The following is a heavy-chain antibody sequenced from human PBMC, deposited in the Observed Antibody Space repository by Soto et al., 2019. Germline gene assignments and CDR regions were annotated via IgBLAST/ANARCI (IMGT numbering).Heavy chain of an antibody. Sequence: QVQLVQSGAEVKKPGSSVKVSCKASGGTFSSYAISWVRQAPGQGLEWMGGIIPIFGTANYAQKFQGRVRLPADESTSTAYMALSSLRSEDTAVYSCASTRILAWPPGPYYYYGMDVWGQGTTVTASS. CDR1: GGTFSSYA. CDR2: IIPIFGTA. J-gene: IGHJ6*02. V-gene: IGHV1-69*01. CDR3: ASTRILAWPPGPYYYYGMDV. D-gene: IGHD3-3*01.